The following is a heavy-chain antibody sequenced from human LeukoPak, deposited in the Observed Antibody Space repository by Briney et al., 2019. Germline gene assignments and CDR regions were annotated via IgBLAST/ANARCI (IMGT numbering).Heavy chain of an antibody. Sequence: PGGSLRLSCAASGFTVSSNAMHWVRQAPGKGLEWVAVISYDGSNKYYADSVKGRFTISRDNSKNTLYLQMNTLRAEDTAVYYCARDLGYSGTYNPFDYWGQGTLVTVSS. D-gene: IGHD1-26*01. CDR3: ARDLGYSGTYNPFDY. J-gene: IGHJ4*02. V-gene: IGHV3-30-3*01. CDR2: ISYDGSNK. CDR1: GFTVSSNA.